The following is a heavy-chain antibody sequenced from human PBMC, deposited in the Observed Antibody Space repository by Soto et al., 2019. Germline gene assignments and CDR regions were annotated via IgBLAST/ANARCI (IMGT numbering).Heavy chain of an antibody. V-gene: IGHV3-30-3*01. J-gene: IGHJ4*02. CDR3: ARDSSGWYLGLDY. CDR1: GFTFSSYA. D-gene: IGHD6-19*01. CDR2: ISYDGSNK. Sequence: PGGSLRLSCAASGFTFSSYAMHWVRQAPGKGLEWVAVISYDGSNKYYADSVKGRFTISRDNSKNTLYLQMNSLRAEDTAVYYCARDSSGWYLGLDYWGQGTLVTVSS.